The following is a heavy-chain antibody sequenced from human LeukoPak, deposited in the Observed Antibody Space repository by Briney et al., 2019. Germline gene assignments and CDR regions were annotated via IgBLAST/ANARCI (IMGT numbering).Heavy chain of an antibody. J-gene: IGHJ4*02. CDR3: GREPGTAYFDY. D-gene: IGHD2-8*02. V-gene: IGHV3-30-3*01. Sequence: GGSLRLSCAASGFTFSSYAMHWVRQAPGKGLEWVAVISYDGSNKYYADSVKGRFTISRDNSKNTLYLQMNSLRAEDTAVYYCGREPGTAYFDYWGQGTLVTVSS. CDR1: GFTFSSYA. CDR2: ISYDGSNK.